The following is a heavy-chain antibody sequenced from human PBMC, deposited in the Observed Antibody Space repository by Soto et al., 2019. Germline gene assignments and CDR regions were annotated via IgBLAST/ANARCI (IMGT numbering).Heavy chain of an antibody. CDR2: ISHDERTT. CDR1: GFTFSRYW. CDR3: ARGGANTAMAHDY. D-gene: IGHD5-18*01. Sequence: VQLVESGGGLVQPGGSLRLSCAASGFTFSRYWMHWVRQAPGKGLVWVSRISHDERTTDYADSVKGRFTISRGSAKNTLYLQMNSLRAEDTAVYFCARGGANTAMAHDYWGQGTLVTVSS. V-gene: IGHV3-74*01. J-gene: IGHJ4*02.